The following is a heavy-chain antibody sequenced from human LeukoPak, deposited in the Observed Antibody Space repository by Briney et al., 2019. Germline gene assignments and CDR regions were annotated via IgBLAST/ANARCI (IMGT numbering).Heavy chain of an antibody. J-gene: IGHJ4*02. D-gene: IGHD3-10*01. V-gene: IGHV4-4*07. CDR1: GGSISSYY. CDR3: ARSAYGSGSYYNEY. CDR2: IYTSGST. Sequence: RSSETLSLTCTVSGGSISSYYWSWIRQPAGKGLEWIGRIYTSGSTNYNPSLKSRVTMSVGTSKNQFSLKLSSVTAADTAVYYCARSAYGSGSYYNEYWGQGTLVTVSS.